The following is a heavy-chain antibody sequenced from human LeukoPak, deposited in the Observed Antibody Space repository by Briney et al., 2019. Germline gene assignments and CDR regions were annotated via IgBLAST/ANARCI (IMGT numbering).Heavy chain of an antibody. CDR3: ARVVSDFWSGYNLLDY. Sequence: SVKVSCKASGGTFSSCAISWVRQAPGQGLEWMGGIIPIFGTANYAQKFQGRVTITADESTSTAYMELSSLRSEDTAVYYCARVVSDFWSGYNLLDYWGQGTLVTVSS. V-gene: IGHV1-69*13. CDR2: IIPIFGTA. CDR1: GGTFSSCA. D-gene: IGHD3-3*01. J-gene: IGHJ4*02.